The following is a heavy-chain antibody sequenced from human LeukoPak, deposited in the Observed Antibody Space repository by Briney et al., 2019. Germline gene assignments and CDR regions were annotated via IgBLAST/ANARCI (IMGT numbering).Heavy chain of an antibody. CDR1: GGSFSGYY. J-gene: IGHJ6*03. D-gene: IGHD6-6*01. V-gene: IGHV4-34*01. CDR3: ARRPQSYIDV. CDR2: INYSGST. Sequence: SETLSLTCAVYGGSFSGYYWSWIRQPPGKGLEWIGSINYSGSTYYNPSLKSRVTISVDTSKNQFSLKLSSVTAADTAVYYCARRPQSYIDVWGKGTTVTVSS.